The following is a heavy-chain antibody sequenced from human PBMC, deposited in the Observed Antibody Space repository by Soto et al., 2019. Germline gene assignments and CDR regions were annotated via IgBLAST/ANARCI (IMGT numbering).Heavy chain of an antibody. CDR1: GDSIKSSHC. J-gene: IGHJ4*02. D-gene: IGHD3-3*02. CDR3: AARHFWSGPWTQRRLDY. V-gene: IGHV4-4*02. Sequence: PSETLSLTCAVSGDSIKSSHCWSFVRQPPGKGLEWIGQISHSGSTNCNPSLTSRVTISVDKSKNHFSLKLTSVTAADTAVYYCAARHFWSGPWTQRRLDYWGQGTLVTVSS. CDR2: ISHSGST.